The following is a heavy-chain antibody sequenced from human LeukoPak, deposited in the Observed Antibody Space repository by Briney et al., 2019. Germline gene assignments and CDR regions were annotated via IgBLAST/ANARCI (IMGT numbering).Heavy chain of an antibody. CDR1: GYTFTAYY. CDR3: ARDNIAATGYYMDV. J-gene: IGHJ6*03. V-gene: IGHV1-2*02. D-gene: IGHD6-13*01. CDR2: INPNSGGT. Sequence: ASVKVSCKASGYTFTAYYMHWVRQAPGQGLEWMGWINPNSGGTNYAQKFQGRVTMTRDTSISTAYMELSRLTSDDTAVYYCARDNIAATGYYMDVWGKGTTVTVSS.